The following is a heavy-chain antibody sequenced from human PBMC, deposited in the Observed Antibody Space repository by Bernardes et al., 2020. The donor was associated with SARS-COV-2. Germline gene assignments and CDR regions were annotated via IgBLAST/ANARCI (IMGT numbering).Heavy chain of an antibody. CDR2: IYPRDSDT. V-gene: IGHV5-51*01. J-gene: IGHJ4*02. Sequence: GESLKISCKVSGFDLTNYWIGWVRQTPGNGLEWMGIIYPRDSDTRYSPSFQGQVTISADKSISTAYLQWSSLKASDTAMYYCARQSSFVAATGIDYWGQGTLVTVSS. CDR3: ARQSSFVAATGIDY. CDR1: GFDLTNYW. D-gene: IGHD6-13*01.